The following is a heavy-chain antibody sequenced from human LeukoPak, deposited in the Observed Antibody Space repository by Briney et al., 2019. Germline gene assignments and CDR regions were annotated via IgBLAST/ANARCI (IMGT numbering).Heavy chain of an antibody. Sequence: ASVKVSCKVSGYTLTELSMHWVRQAPGKGLEWMGGFDPEDGETIYAQKFQGRVTMTEDTSTDTAYVELSSLRSEDTAVYYCATLRKIYDFWRGYYDLLDFDYWGQGTLVTVSS. J-gene: IGHJ4*02. CDR1: GYTLTELS. CDR3: ATLRKIYDFWRGYYDLLDFDY. D-gene: IGHD3-3*01. V-gene: IGHV1-24*01. CDR2: FDPEDGET.